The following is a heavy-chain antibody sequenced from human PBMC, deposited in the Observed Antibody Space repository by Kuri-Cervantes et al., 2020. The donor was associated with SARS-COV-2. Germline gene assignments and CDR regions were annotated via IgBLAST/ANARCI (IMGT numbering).Heavy chain of an antibody. Sequence: SVKVSCKASGGTFSKYVVSWVRQAPGQGLEWMGGIIPIFGTTTYAQKFQGRVTITADESTNTAYMELSSLISEDTAVYYCARESVPLGAFDIWGQGTMVTVSS. D-gene: IGHD3-10*01. J-gene: IGHJ3*02. CDR3: ARESVPLGAFDI. CDR2: IIPIFGTT. V-gene: IGHV1-69*13. CDR1: GGTFSKYV.